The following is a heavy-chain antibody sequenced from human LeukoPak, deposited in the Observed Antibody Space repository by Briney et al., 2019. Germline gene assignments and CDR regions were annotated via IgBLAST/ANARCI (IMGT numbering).Heavy chain of an antibody. V-gene: IGHV3-21*01. CDR1: GFTYSSYN. Sequence: GGSLRLSCAASGFTYSSYNMNWVRQAHGAGLGWVSPISNTFHIYYADSLKGRFTISRDNAKKSLYLQMNRLRVDDTAVYFCARDSLYCSRSNCYTDFDYWGQGTLVTVSS. CDR3: ARDSLYCSRSNCYTDFDY. CDR2: ISNTFHI. J-gene: IGHJ4*02. D-gene: IGHD2-2*02.